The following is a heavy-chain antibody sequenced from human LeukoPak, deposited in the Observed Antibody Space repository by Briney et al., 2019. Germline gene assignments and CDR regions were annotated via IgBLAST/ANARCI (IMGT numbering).Heavy chain of an antibody. Sequence: GGSLRLSCAASGFTFSSYWMHWVRQAPGKGLVWVSRINSDGSSTSDADSVKGRFTISRDNAKNTLYLQMNSLRAEDTAVYYCAREKEVATVSSGYDYWGQGTLVTVSS. V-gene: IGHV3-74*01. CDR3: AREKEVATVSSGYDY. J-gene: IGHJ4*02. CDR2: INSDGSST. D-gene: IGHD6-19*01. CDR1: GFTFSSYW.